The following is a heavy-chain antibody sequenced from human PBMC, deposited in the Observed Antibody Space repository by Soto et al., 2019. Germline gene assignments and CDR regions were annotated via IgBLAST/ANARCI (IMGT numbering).Heavy chain of an antibody. V-gene: IGHV2-5*02. CDR3: AHTHASPADFEF. D-gene: IGHD2-2*01. J-gene: IGHJ4*02. CDR1: GFPLTTVGVG. CDR2: IYWDDDK. Sequence: QITLRESGPALVKPTQPLTLTCTFSGFPLTTVGVGVARTRRPPGKALDWLALIYWDDDKIYSPSHTRRLTVTKDTSKNRVVFTTSSLYPTDTATYYCAHTHASPADFEFWGQGNRVTVPS.